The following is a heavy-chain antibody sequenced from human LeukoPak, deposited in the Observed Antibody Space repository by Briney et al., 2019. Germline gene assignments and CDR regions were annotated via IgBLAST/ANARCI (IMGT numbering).Heavy chain of an antibody. CDR3: ARGGRLSSYYYDSSGYPGAFDI. CDR1: GGSFSGYY. V-gene: IGHV4-34*01. J-gene: IGHJ3*02. CDR2: INHSRST. Sequence: SETLSLTCAVYGGSFSGYYWSWIRQPPGKGLEWIGEINHSRSTNYNPSLKSRVTISVDTSKNQFSLKLSSVTAADTAVYYCARGGRLSSYYYDSSGYPGAFDIWGQGTMVTVSS. D-gene: IGHD3-22*01.